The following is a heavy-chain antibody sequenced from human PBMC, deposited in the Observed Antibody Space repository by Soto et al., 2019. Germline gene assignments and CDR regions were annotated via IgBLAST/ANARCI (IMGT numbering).Heavy chain of an antibody. V-gene: IGHV1-58*01. D-gene: IGHD2-8*01. Sequence: SVKVSCKASGFTFTSSAFQWVRQARGQRLEWIGWIAVGSGYTNYAQRFQDRVTLTRDMSTATTYMELSRLTSEDTAIYYCAADATAWQQMVPSDYWGQGSLVTVAS. CDR2: IAVGSGYT. CDR3: AADATAWQQMVPSDY. J-gene: IGHJ4*02. CDR1: GFTFTSSA.